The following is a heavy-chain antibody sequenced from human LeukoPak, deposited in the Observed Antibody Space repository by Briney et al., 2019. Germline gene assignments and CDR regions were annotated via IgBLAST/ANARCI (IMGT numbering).Heavy chain of an antibody. Sequence: SGGSLRLSCAASGFTFSNAWMSWVRQAPGKGLEWVGRIKSKTDGRTTDYAAPVKGRFTISRDDSKNTMYLQMNSLKTEDTAVYYCTTGGPYGDYVLDYWGQGTLVTVSS. J-gene: IGHJ4*02. D-gene: IGHD4-17*01. CDR1: GFTFSNAW. CDR2: IKSKTDGRTT. CDR3: TTGGPYGDYVLDY. V-gene: IGHV3-15*01.